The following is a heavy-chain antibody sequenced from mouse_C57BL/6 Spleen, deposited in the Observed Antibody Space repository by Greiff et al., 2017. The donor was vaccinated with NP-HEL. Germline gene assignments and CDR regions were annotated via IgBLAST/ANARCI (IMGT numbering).Heavy chain of an antibody. CDR1: GYAFSSSW. CDR3: AFDYDGAY. V-gene: IGHV1-82*01. D-gene: IGHD2-4*01. J-gene: IGHJ3*01. Sequence: QVQLKQSGPELVKPGASVKISCKASGYAFSSSWMNWVKQRPGKGLEWIGRIYPGDGDTNYNGKFKGKATLTADKSSSTAYMQLSSLTSEDSAVYFCAFDYDGAYWGQGTLVTVSA. CDR2: IYPGDGDT.